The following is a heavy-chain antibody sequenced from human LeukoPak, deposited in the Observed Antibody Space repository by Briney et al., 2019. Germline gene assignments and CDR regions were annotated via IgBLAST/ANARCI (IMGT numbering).Heavy chain of an antibody. D-gene: IGHD4-17*01. V-gene: IGHV1-69*06. J-gene: IGHJ4*02. CDR1: GGTFSSYA. Sequence: ASVKVSCKASGGTFSSYAISWVRQAPGQGLEWMGGIIPIFGTANYAQKFQGRVTITADKSTSTAYMELSSLRSEDTAVYYCARDEGDDYGDYRDYWGQGTLVTVSS. CDR3: ARDEGDDYGDYRDY. CDR2: IIPIFGTA.